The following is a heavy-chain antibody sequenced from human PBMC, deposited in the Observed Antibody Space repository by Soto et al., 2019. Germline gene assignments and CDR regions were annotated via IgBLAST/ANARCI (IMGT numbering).Heavy chain of an antibody. CDR1: GFTFSSYA. D-gene: IGHD3-16*01. V-gene: IGHV3-30-3*01. CDR2: ISYDGSNK. Sequence: PGGSLRLSCAASGFTFSSYAMHWVRQAPGKGLEWVAVISYDGSNKYYADSVKGRFTISRDNSKNTLYLQMNSLRAEDTAVYYCARDWGGRVQGGGGMDVWGQGTTVTVSS. CDR3: ARDWGGRVQGGGGMDV. J-gene: IGHJ6*02.